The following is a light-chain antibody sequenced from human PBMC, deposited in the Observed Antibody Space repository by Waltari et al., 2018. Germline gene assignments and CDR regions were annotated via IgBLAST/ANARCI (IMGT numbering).Light chain of an antibody. V-gene: IGKV2-28*01. Sequence: DIVMTQSPLSLPVTPGEPASISCRSSQSLLHSNGYNYLDWYLQKPGQSPQLLIYLGSNRAYGVSVRFSGSGSGTDFTLKISRVEAEDVGVYYCMQALQTPPYTFGQGTKLEIK. CDR2: LGS. CDR3: MQALQTPPYT. J-gene: IGKJ2*01. CDR1: QSLLHSNGYNY.